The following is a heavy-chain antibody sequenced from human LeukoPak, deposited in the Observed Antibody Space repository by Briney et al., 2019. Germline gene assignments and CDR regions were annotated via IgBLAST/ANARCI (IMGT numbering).Heavy chain of an antibody. CDR1: GGTFSSYA. D-gene: IGHD6-6*01. CDR3: ARAARDYYYYYGMDV. V-gene: IGHV1-69*13. Sequence: SVTVSCKASGGTFSSYAISWVRQAPGQGLEWMGGIIPIFGTANYAQKFQGRVTITADESTSTAYMELSSLRSEDTAVYYCARAARDYYYYYGMDVWGQGTTVTVSS. J-gene: IGHJ6*02. CDR2: IIPIFGTA.